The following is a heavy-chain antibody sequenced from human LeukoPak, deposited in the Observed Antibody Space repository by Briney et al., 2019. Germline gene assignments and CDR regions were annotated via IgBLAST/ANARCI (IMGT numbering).Heavy chain of an antibody. Sequence: SQTLSLTCAISGDSVSSNSAACNWIRQSPSRGLEWLGRTYYRSKWYNDYAVSVKSRITINPDTSKNQFSLQLNSVTPEDTAVYYCARVSSSRYARWFDPWGQGTLVTVSS. J-gene: IGHJ5*02. V-gene: IGHV6-1*01. CDR2: TYYRSKWYN. D-gene: IGHD6-13*01. CDR1: GDSVSSNSAA. CDR3: ARVSSSRYARWFDP.